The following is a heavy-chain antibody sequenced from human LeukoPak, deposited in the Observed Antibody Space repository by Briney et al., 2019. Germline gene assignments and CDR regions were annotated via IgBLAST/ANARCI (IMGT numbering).Heavy chain of an antibody. CDR2: INSNSGNT. CDR3: ARDGYRLSGYFYYMDV. V-gene: IGHV1-8*03. CDR1: GYTFTSYD. D-gene: IGHD2-2*03. Sequence: ASVKVSCKASGYTFTSYDIHWVRQATGQGLEWMGWINSNSGNTGYAQKFQGRVTITKDISISTAYMELSSLRSEDTAVYYCARDGYRLSGYFYYMDVWGKGTTVTVSS. J-gene: IGHJ6*03.